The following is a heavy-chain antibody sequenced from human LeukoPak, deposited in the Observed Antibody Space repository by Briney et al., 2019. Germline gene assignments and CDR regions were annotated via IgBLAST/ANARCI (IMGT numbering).Heavy chain of an antibody. D-gene: IGHD6-25*01. V-gene: IGHV1-69*13. CDR3: ARGLGRSSSGWPYYYYGMDV. CDR2: IIPIFGTA. J-gene: IGHJ6*02. CDR1: GGTFSSYA. Sequence: SVKVSCKASGGTFSSYAISWVRQAPGQGLEWMGGIIPIFGTANYAQKFQGRVTITADESTSTAYMELSSLRSEDTAVYYCARGLGRSSSGWPYYYYGMDVWGQGTAVTVSS.